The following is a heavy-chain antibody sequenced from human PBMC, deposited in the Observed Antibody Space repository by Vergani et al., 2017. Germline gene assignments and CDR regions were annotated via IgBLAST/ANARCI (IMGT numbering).Heavy chain of an antibody. CDR2: INSDGSST. V-gene: IGHV3-74*01. CDR3: AGAGRHIAARHFFDY. Sequence: EVQLVESGGGLVQPGGSLRLSCAASGFTFSSYWMHWVRQAPGKGLVWVSRINSDGSSTSYADSVKGRFTISRDNAKNTLYLQMNSLRAEDTAVYYCAGAGRHIAARHFFDYWGQGTLVTVSS. CDR1: GFTFSSYW. D-gene: IGHD6-6*01. J-gene: IGHJ4*02.